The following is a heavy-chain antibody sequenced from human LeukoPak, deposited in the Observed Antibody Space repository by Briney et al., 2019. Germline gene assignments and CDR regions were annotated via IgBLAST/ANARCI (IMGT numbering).Heavy chain of an antibody. CDR3: ARGPWFGELGYYYYYMDV. CDR1: GYSISSGYY. D-gene: IGHD3-10*01. V-gene: IGHV4-38-2*02. Sequence: PSETLSLTCTVSGYSISSGYYWGWIRQPPGKGLEWIGSIYHSGSTYYNPSLKSRVTISVDTSKNQFSLKLTSVTAADTAVYYCARGPWFGELGYYYYYMDVWGKGTTVTVSS. J-gene: IGHJ6*03. CDR2: IYHSGST.